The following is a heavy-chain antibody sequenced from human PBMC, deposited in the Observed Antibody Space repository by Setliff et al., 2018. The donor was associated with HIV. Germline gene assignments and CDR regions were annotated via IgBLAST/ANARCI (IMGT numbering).Heavy chain of an antibody. CDR2: IYYSGST. D-gene: IGHD3-10*01. CDR1: GGSISSGGYY. J-gene: IGHJ6*03. Sequence: SETLSLTCTVSGGSISSGGYYWSWVRQHPGKGLEWIGYIYYSGSTYYNPSLKSRVTISVDTSKNQFSLKLSSVTAADTAVYYCARVYYYGSPHMDVWGKGTTVTVSS. V-gene: IGHV4-31*03. CDR3: ARVYYYGSPHMDV.